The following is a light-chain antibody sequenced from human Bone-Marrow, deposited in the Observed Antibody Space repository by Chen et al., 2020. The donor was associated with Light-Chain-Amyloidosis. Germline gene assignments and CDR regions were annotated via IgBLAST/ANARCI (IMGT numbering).Light chain of an antibody. Sequence: EVVMMQSPATLSVSHGEGVTLSCRASQSVGINLGWYQQKPGQAPRLLISSASTRATGIPARFSVSGSVTDFTLTISSLQSEDFAVYYCQHYNNWPPITFGQGTRLEIK. J-gene: IGKJ5*01. CDR2: SAS. CDR3: QHYNNWPPIT. V-gene: IGKV3-15*01. CDR1: QSVGIN.